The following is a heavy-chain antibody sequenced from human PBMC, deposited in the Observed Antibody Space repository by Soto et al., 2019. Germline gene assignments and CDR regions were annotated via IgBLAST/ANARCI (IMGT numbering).Heavy chain of an antibody. CDR1: GYTFTSYD. V-gene: IGHV1-8*01. J-gene: IGHJ6*03. CDR2: MNPNSGNT. Sequence: ASVKVSCKASGYTFTSYDINWVRQATGQGLEWMGWMNPNSGNTGNAQKYQSRVTITRNTSISTAYMEMSSLRSEDTAVNYCARYLRFLEWLPRYYYYYYMDVWGKGTTVTVSS. D-gene: IGHD3-3*01. CDR3: ARYLRFLEWLPRYYYYYYMDV.